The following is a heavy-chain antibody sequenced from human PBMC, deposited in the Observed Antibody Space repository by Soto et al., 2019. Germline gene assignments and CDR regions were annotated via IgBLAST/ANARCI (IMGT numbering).Heavy chain of an antibody. V-gene: IGHV4-61*01. J-gene: IGHJ4*02. CDR3: ARDHHSYYDTSGYYPYFDF. D-gene: IGHD3-22*01. CDR2: IYYTGST. CDR1: GGSVNTAPYH. Sequence: SETLSLTCTVSGGSVNTAPYHWSWIRQSPRNGLEWIGNIYYTGSTNYNPSFESRVAISLDTSNNQFSLRLTALTAADTAVYFCARDHHSYYDTSGYYPYFDFWGQGTLVTVSS.